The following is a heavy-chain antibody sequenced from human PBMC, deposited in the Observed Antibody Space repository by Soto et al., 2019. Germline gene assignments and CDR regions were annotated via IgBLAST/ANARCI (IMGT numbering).Heavy chain of an antibody. D-gene: IGHD3-9*01. Sequence: EVHLVESGGGLVQPGGSLRLSCVASGFTFNNYWMHWVRQAPGKGLEWVSRASRDATTINYEDSVNGRFAISRDNARNTLYLQMNNLRAEDAALYYCVRGSNDWYGLDYWGQGTRVTVSS. CDR3: VRGSNDWYGLDY. J-gene: IGHJ4*02. V-gene: IGHV3-74*01. CDR1: GFTFNNYW. CDR2: ASRDATTI.